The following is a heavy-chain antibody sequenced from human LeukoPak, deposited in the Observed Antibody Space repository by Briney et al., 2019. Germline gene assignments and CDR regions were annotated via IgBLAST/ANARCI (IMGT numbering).Heavy chain of an antibody. J-gene: IGHJ4*02. CDR3: ARAMTRQQRVSSY. CDR1: GYTFTGYY. CDR2: INPNSGGT. V-gene: IGHV1-2*02. D-gene: IGHD6-13*01. Sequence: ASVKVSCKASGYTFTGYYMHWVRQAPGQGLEWMGWINPNSGGTNYAQKFQGRVTMTRDTSISTAYMELSRLRSDDTAVYYCARAMTRQQRVSSYWGQGTLVTVSS.